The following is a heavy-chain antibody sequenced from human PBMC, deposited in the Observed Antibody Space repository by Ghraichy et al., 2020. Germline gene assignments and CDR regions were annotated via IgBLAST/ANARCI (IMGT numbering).Heavy chain of an antibody. CDR1: GYTFSSYG. J-gene: IGHJ4*02. V-gene: IGHV1-18*04. D-gene: IGHD2-15*01. CDR2: ISAYNGNA. Sequence: GESLNISCKASGYTFSSYGISWVRQAPGQGLEWMGWISAYNGNANYAQKFRGRVTMTTDTSTSTVYMELRSLKSDDTAVYYCARDGSTPRFDYWGQGTLVTVSS. CDR3: ARDGSTPRFDY.